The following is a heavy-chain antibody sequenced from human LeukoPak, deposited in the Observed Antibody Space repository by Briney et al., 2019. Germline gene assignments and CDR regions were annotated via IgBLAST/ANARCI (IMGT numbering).Heavy chain of an antibody. J-gene: IGHJ4*02. D-gene: IGHD4-17*01. CDR3: AINDYGDPYYFDY. CDR1: GFTFSSYW. V-gene: IGHV3-7*01. CDR2: IKQDGSEK. Sequence: PGGSLRLSCAASGFTFSSYWMSWVRQAPGKGLEWVANIKQDGSEKYYVDSVKGRFTISRDNAKNSLYLQMNSLRAEDTAVYDCAINDYGDPYYFDYWGQGTLVTVSS.